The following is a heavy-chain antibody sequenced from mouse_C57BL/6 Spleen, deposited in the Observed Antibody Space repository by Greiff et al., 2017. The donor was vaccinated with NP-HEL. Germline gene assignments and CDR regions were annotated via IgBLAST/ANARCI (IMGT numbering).Heavy chain of an antibody. Sequence: VQLHQSGPELVKPGASVKISCKASGYTFTDYYMNWVKQSHGKSLEWIGDINPNNGGTSYNQKFKGKATLTVDKSSSTAYMELRSLTSEDSAVYYCARREGCDEDYWGQGTTLTVSS. CDR1: GYTFTDYY. V-gene: IGHV1-26*01. CDR3: ARREGCDEDY. J-gene: IGHJ2*01. CDR2: INPNNGGT.